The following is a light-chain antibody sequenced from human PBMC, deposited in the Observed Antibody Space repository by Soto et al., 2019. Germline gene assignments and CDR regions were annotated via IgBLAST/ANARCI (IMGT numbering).Light chain of an antibody. J-gene: IGKJ1*01. Sequence: DIQTTQSPATLSASVGDRVTITCRASQSISSWLAWYQQKPGKVPKLLIDDASSLESGVPSRFSGSGSGTEFTLTISSPQPDDFATYYCQQYNTYPWTFGQGTKVEIK. CDR3: QQYNTYPWT. CDR2: DAS. CDR1: QSISSW. V-gene: IGKV1-5*01.